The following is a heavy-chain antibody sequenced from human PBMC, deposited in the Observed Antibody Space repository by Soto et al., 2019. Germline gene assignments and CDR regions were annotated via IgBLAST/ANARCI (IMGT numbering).Heavy chain of an antibody. CDR1: GVTFSSYV. D-gene: IGHD3-10*01. V-gene: IGHV3-64D*06. CDR2: ISRSGGST. J-gene: IGHJ3*02. Sequence: GGSLRLSCSASGVTFSSYVKHWVRQAPGKGLEYVSAISRSGGSTYYADSVKGRFTISRDNSKNTLYLQMNSLRAEDTAVYYCVKGYDSGNYGYGFDMWGQGTMVTVSS. CDR3: VKGYDSGNYGYGFDM.